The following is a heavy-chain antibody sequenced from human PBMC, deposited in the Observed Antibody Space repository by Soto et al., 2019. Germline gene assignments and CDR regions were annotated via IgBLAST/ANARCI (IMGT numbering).Heavy chain of an antibody. CDR2: IYYSGST. CDR1: GGSISSGGYY. CDR3: ARGLVARPHYNWNYEGWFDP. Sequence: ETLSLTCTVSGGSISSGGYYWSWIRQPPGKGLEWIGYIYYSGSTNYNPSLKSRVTISVDTSKNQFSLKLSSVTAADTAVYYCARGLVARPHYNWNYEGWFDPWGQGTLVTVSS. J-gene: IGHJ5*02. D-gene: IGHD1-7*01. V-gene: IGHV4-61*08.